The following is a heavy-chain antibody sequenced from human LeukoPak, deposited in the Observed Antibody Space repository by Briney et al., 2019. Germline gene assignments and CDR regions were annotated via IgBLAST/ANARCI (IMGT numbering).Heavy chain of an antibody. CDR3: ARAATYYYDSSGYSTFDP. J-gene: IGHJ5*02. CDR2: IYYGGST. V-gene: IGHV4-59*01. CDR1: GGSISSYY. D-gene: IGHD3-22*01. Sequence: SETLSLTCTVSGGSISSYYWNWIRQPPGKGLEWIGYIYYGGSTNYNPSLKSRVTISVDTSKNQFSLKLSSVTAADTAVYYCARAATYYYDSSGYSTFDPWGQGTLVTVSS.